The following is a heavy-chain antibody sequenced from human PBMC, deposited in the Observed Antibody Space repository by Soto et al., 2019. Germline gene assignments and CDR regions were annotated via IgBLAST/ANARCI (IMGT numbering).Heavy chain of an antibody. J-gene: IGHJ6*03. Sequence: SETLSLTCTVSGGSISSYYWSWIRQPPGKGLEWIGYIYYSGSTNYNPSLKSRVTISIDTSRNQFSLRLRSVTAADTAIYYCARHKGHYYYMDVWGKGTTVTV. CDR2: IYYSGST. CDR3: ARHKGHYYYMDV. CDR1: GGSISSYY. V-gene: IGHV4-59*08.